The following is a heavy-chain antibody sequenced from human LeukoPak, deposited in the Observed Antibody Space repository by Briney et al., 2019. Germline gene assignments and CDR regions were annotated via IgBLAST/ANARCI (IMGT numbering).Heavy chain of an antibody. CDR2: IYYSGST. CDR3: ARGYCSSTSCSPGDY. J-gene: IGHJ4*02. D-gene: IGHD2-2*01. CDR1: GSSISSGGYY. Sequence: PSETLSLTCTVSGSSISSGGYYWSWIRQHPGKGLEWIGYIYYSGSTYYNPSLKSRVTISVDTSKNQFSLKLSSVTAADTAVYYCARGYCSSTSCSPGDYWGQGTLVTVSS. V-gene: IGHV4-31*03.